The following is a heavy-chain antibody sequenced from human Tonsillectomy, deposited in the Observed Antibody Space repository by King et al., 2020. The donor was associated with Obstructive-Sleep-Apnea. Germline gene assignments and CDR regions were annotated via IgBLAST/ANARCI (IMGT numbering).Heavy chain of an antibody. Sequence: QLQESGPGLVKPSETLSLTCNVSGGSISNSYWSWSRQPPGKGLEWIGYIYHSGSTEFLPSLRGRVTISLDTSKNQFSLKLSSVTAADTALYYCARGRFGAYFDYWGQGTLVTVSA. CDR2: IYHSGST. D-gene: IGHD3-16*01. J-gene: IGHJ4*02. CDR1: GGSISNSY. V-gene: IGHV4-59*01. CDR3: ARGRFGAYFDY.